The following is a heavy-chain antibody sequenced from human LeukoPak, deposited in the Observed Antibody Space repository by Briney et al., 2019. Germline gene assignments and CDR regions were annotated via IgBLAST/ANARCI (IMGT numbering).Heavy chain of an antibody. CDR1: GFTFSSYS. J-gene: IGHJ4*02. D-gene: IGHD1-26*01. V-gene: IGHV3-72*01. CDR3: ARDGLSVGATEGIDY. CDR2: TRNKANSYTT. Sequence: GGSLRLSCAASGFTFSSYSMNWVRQAPGKGLEWVGRTRNKANSYTTEYAASVKGRFTISRDDSKNSLYLQMNSLKTEDTAVYYCARDGLSVGATEGIDYWGQGTLVTVSS.